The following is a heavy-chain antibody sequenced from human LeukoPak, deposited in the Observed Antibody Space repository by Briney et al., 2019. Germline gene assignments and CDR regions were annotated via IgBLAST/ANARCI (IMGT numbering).Heavy chain of an antibody. CDR1: GFTFSSYG. CDR2: IRYDGSNK. J-gene: IGHJ4*02. V-gene: IGHV3-30*02. Sequence: PGGSLRLSCAASGFTFSSYGMHWVRQAPGTGLEWVAFIRYDGSNKYYADSVKGRFTISRDNSKNTLYLQMNSLRAEDTAVYYCAKRLTSSPAVDYWGQGTLVTVSS. CDR3: AKRLTSSPAVDY. D-gene: IGHD2-2*01.